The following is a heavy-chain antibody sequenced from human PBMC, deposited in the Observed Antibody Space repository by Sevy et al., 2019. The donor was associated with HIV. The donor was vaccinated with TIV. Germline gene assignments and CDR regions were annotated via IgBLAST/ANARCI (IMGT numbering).Heavy chain of an antibody. CDR2: IKSKTDGGTT. Sequence: GGALRLSCAASGFTFSNAWMSWVRQAPGKGLEWVGRIKSKTDGGTTDYDAPVKGRFTISRDDSKNTLYLQMNSLKTEDTAVYYCTTVAQFTAFDIRGQGTMVTVSS. CDR3: TTVAQFTAFDI. CDR1: GFTFSNAW. V-gene: IGHV3-15*01. J-gene: IGHJ3*02.